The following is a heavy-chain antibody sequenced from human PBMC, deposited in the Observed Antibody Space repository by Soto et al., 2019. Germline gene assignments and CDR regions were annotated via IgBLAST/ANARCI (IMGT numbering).Heavy chain of an antibody. CDR1: GYTFTSYY. J-gene: IGHJ4*02. V-gene: IGHV1-46*01. Sequence: QVQLVQSGAEVKKPGASVKVSCKASGYTFTSYYMHWVRQAPGQGLEWMGIINPSGGSTSYAQKFQGRVTMTRDTSTSTVYMELSSLRSEDTAVYYCVTQREYYYDSSGPTAFDYWGQGTLVTVSS. CDR2: INPSGGST. CDR3: VTQREYYYDSSGPTAFDY. D-gene: IGHD3-22*01.